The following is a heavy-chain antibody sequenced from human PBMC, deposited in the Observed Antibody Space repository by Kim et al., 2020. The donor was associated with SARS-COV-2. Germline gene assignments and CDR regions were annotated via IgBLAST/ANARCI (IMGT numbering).Heavy chain of an antibody. D-gene: IGHD2-15*01. CDR3: AKWGYCSGGSCYPYFDY. CDR1: GFTFSSYA. J-gene: IGHJ4*02. CDR2: IRESGGTT. V-gene: IGHV3-23*01. Sequence: GGSLRLSCAASGFTFSSYAMSWVRQAPGKGLEWVSGIRESGGTTYYADSVKGRFTNSRDNSKNTLYLQMNSLRGEDTAVYYCAKWGYCSGGSCYPYFDYWGQGTLVTVSS.